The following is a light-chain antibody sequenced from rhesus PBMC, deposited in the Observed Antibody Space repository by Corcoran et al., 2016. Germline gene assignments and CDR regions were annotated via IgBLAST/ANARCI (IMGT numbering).Light chain of an antibody. CDR3: QQYDNLPFT. J-gene: IGKJ3*01. V-gene: IGKV1-19*01. Sequence: DIQMTQSPSSLSASVGDKVTITCYASQGISSWLAWYQQKPGKAPKPLIYYASSLQSGVPSSFSGSGSCKDYTLTSSSLQPEDFATYYCQQYDNLPFTFGPGTKLDIK. CDR2: YAS. CDR1: QGISSW.